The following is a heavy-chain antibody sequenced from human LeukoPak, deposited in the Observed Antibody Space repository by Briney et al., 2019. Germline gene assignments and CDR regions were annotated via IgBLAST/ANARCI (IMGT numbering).Heavy chain of an antibody. CDR2: INSDGSST. CDR1: GFTFSSYW. D-gene: IGHD3-22*01. CDR3: VRQYSYDSSGYYPWDY. J-gene: IGHJ4*02. V-gene: IGHV3-74*01. Sequence: ARGSLRLSCAASGFTFSSYWMHWVRQAPGKGLVWVSRINSDGSSTTYADSVKGRFTISRDNAKNTLYLQMNSLRAEDTAMYYCVRQYSYDSSGYYPWDYWGQGTLVTVSS.